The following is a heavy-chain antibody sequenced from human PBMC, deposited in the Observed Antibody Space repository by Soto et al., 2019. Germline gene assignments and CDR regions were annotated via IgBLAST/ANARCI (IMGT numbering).Heavy chain of an antibody. CDR1: GGSISSYY. CDR3: ARLEVTTEARFDY. D-gene: IGHD4-17*01. CDR2: IYYSGNI. J-gene: IGHJ4*02. V-gene: IGHV4-59*08. Sequence: PSETLSLTCTVSGGSISSYYWSWIRQPPGKGLEWIGYIYYSGNINYNPSLKSRVTISVDTSKNQFSLKLSSVTAADTAVYYCARLEVTTEARFDYWGQGTLVTVSS.